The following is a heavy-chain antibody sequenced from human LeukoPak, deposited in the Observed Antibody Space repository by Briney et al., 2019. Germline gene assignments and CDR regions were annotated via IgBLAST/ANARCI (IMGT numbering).Heavy chain of an antibody. Sequence: SETLSLTCTVPGGSISRYYWSWIRQPPGKGLEWIGYIYYSGSTNYNPSLMSRVTISVDTSKNQFSLKLSSVTAADTAVYYCARDGGRSSGIDYWGQGTLVTVSS. D-gene: IGHD6-19*01. V-gene: IGHV4-59*01. CDR1: GGSISRYY. CDR2: IYYSGST. J-gene: IGHJ4*02. CDR3: ARDGGRSSGIDY.